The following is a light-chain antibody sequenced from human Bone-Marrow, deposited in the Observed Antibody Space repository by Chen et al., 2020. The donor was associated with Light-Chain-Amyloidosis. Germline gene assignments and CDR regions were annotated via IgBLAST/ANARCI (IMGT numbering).Light chain of an antibody. J-gene: IGLJ3*02. CDR1: ALPKQY. CDR2: KDS. CDR3: QSADSSGTYPDTV. Sequence: SYELTQPPSVSVSPGQTARITCSGDALPKQYAYWYQQKPGQAPVLVIYKDSERPSGIPERFSGSSSGTTVTLTIRGVQAEDEADYYCQSADSSGTYPDTVFGGGTKLTVL. V-gene: IGLV3-25*03.